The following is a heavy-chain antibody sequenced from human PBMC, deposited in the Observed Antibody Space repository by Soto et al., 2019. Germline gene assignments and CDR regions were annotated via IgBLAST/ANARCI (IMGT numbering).Heavy chain of an antibody. CDR1: GDSVSSISAA. D-gene: IGHD4-4*01. Sequence: KQSQTLSLTCAISGDSVSSISAAWNWIRQSPSRGLEWLGRTYYRSKWYSDYAVSVKSRITNNPDTSKNQFSLQLNSVTPEDTAVYYCARSPVTAIYYYYYMDVWGKGTTVTVSS. CDR3: ARSPVTAIYYYYYMDV. V-gene: IGHV6-1*01. CDR2: TYYRSKWYS. J-gene: IGHJ6*03.